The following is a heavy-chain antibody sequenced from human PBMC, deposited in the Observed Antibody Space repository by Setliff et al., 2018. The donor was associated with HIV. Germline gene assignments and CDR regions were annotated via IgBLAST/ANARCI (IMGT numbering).Heavy chain of an antibody. CDR1: GFTFRTFA. J-gene: IGHJ1*01. Sequence: ASVKVSCVASGFTFRTFAMHWVRQAPGKGLEWMGGFDPEDGETVYAQKFQGRVTMTEDTSTDTAYMELSSLRSEDTAMYYCATIRAYYYDSSGQEYFQHWGHGTLVTVSS. CDR2: FDPEDGET. CDR3: ATIRAYYYDSSGQEYFQH. D-gene: IGHD3-22*01. V-gene: IGHV1-24*01.